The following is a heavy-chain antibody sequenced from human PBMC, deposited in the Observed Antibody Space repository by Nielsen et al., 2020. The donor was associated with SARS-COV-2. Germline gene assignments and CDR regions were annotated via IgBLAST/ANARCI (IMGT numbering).Heavy chain of an antibody. CDR1: GGTFSSYA. Sequence: SVKVSCKASGGTFSSYAISWVRQASGQGLEWMGGIIPIFGTANYAQKFQGRVTITADESTSTAYMELSSLRSEDTAVYYCATQPYCGGDCYGAFDIWGQGTMVTVSS. D-gene: IGHD2-21*02. V-gene: IGHV1-69*13. CDR2: IIPIFGTA. CDR3: ATQPYCGGDCYGAFDI. J-gene: IGHJ3*02.